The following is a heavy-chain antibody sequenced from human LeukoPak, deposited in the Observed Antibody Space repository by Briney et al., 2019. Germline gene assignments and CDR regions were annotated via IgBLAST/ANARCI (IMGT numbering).Heavy chain of an antibody. CDR3: AKNWGSFSWYFDL. Sequence: GGSLRLSCAASGFTVSSNYMSWVRQAPGKGLEGVSVIYSGGSTYYSDSVKGRFTISRDNSKDTLYLQMNSLRAEDTAVYYCAKNWGSFSWYFDLWGRGTLVTVSS. CDR2: IYSGGST. CDR1: GFTVSSNY. D-gene: IGHD7-27*01. J-gene: IGHJ2*01. V-gene: IGHV3-66*01.